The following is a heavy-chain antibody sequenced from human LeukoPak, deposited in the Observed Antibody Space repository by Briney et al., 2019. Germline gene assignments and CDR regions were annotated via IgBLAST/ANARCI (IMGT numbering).Heavy chain of an antibody. CDR2: IYPGDSDT. J-gene: IGHJ4*02. Sequence: GESLKISCTGSGYSFTTYWIGWVRQMPGKGLEWMGIIYPGDSDTRYSPSFQGQVTISADKSISTAYLQWSSLKASDTAMYYCARRRAGYCSGGSCQYYFDYWGQGTLVTVSS. CDR1: GYSFTTYW. CDR3: ARRRAGYCSGGSCQYYFDY. D-gene: IGHD2-15*01. V-gene: IGHV5-51*01.